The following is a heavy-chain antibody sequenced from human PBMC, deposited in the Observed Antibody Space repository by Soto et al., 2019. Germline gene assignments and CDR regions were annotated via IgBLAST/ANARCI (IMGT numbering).Heavy chain of an antibody. CDR2: FDPEDGET. V-gene: IGHV1-24*01. Sequence: VSVKVSCKVSGYTLTELSMHWVRQAPGKGLEWMGGFDPEDGETIYAQKFQGRVTMTEDTSTDTAYMELSSLRSEDTAVYYCATGRLMVAAFDPWGQGTLVTVSS. CDR1: GYTLTELS. J-gene: IGHJ5*02. CDR3: ATGRLMVAAFDP. D-gene: IGHD2-15*01.